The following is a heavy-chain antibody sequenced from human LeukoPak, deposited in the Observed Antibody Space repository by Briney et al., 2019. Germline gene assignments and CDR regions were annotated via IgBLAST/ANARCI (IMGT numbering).Heavy chain of an antibody. CDR2: LISSGAVT. D-gene: IGHD5-18*01. CDR1: GFTFSSYG. J-gene: IGHJ4*02. CDR3: AKNAGYSYGLYYFDY. V-gene: IGHV3-23*01. Sequence: GGSLRLSCAASGFTFSSYGMHWVRQAPGKGLEWVASLISSGAVTYYADSVKGRFTISRDNSKNTVHLQMDSLRADDSAVHYCAKNAGYSYGLYYFDYWGQGTLVTVSS.